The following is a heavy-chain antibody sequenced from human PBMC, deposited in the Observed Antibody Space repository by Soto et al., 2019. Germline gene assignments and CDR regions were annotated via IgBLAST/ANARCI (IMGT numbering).Heavy chain of an antibody. CDR2: LWYDGSRE. D-gene: IGHD3-22*01. V-gene: IGHV3-33*01. CDR3: ARVPRYDTWYFDY. Sequence: QVQLVESGGGLVQPGRSLRLSCTASGFSVSTHVIHWVRQAPGKGLEWVTVLWYDGSREYYAESVKGRFTISRDNSKNTMYLQMNSLRAEYTAVYYCARVPRYDTWYFDYWGQGTLATVSS. J-gene: IGHJ4*02. CDR1: GFSVSTHV.